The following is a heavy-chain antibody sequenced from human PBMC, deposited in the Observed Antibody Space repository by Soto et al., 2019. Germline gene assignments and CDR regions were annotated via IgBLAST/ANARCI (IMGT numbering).Heavy chain of an antibody. J-gene: IGHJ5*02. V-gene: IGHV4-34*01. CDR3: AKTMAMVRGVKGWFDP. CDR2: INHSGST. CDR1: GGSSSGYY. Sequence: SETLSLTYAVYGGSSSGYYWSWIRQPPGKGLEWIGEINHSGSTNYNPSLKSRVTISVDTSKNQFSLKLSSVTAADTAVYYCAKTMAMVRGVKGWFDPWGQGTLVTVSS. D-gene: IGHD3-10*01.